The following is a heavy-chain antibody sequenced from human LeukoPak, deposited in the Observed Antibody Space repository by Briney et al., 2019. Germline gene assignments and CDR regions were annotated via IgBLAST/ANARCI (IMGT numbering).Heavy chain of an antibody. J-gene: IGHJ4*02. V-gene: IGHV3-9*01. CDR3: AKDRNYYGSGLSS. CDR2: ISWNSGSI. D-gene: IGHD3-10*01. Sequence: AGGSLRLSCAASGFTFDDYAMHWVRQAPGKGLEWVSGISWNSGSIGYADSVKGRFTISRDNAKNSLYLQMNSLRAEDTALYYCAKDRNYYGSGLSSWGQGTLVTVSS. CDR1: GFTFDDYA.